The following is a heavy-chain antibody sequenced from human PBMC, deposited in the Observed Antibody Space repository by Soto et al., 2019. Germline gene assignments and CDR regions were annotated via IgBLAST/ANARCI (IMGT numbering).Heavy chain of an antibody. CDR2: IGPTGDT. J-gene: IGHJ4*02. Sequence: PGGSLRLSCAASGFTFSNYDMHWVRQATGKGLECVSSIGPTGDTYYPGSVKGRFTISREDGKKSLYLQMNSLRAGDTAVYYCARGGGDNVPFDYWGQGTLVTVSS. CDR3: ARGGGDNVPFDY. CDR1: GFTFSNYD. D-gene: IGHD3-10*02. V-gene: IGHV3-13*01.